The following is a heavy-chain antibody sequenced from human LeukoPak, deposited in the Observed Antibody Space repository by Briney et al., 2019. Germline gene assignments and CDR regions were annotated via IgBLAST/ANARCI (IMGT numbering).Heavy chain of an antibody. Sequence: PGGSLRLSCAASGFTFSSYWMHWVRQAPGKGLVWVSRINTDGSSTRYADSVKDRFTISRDNAKNTLYLQMNSLRAEDTAVYYCARGVGATVPNYFDYWGQGTLVAVSS. CDR1: GFTFSSYW. J-gene: IGHJ4*02. CDR2: INTDGSST. CDR3: ARGVGATVPNYFDY. D-gene: IGHD1-26*01. V-gene: IGHV3-74*01.